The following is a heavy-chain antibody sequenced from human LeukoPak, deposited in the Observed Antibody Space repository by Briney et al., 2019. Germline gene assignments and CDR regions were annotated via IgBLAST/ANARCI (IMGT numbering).Heavy chain of an antibody. J-gene: IGHJ4*02. CDR3: AKAKRNYDFWSGYSNY. Sequence: PGGSLRLSCAASGFTFSSYAMSWVRQAPGKGLEWVSAISGSGGSTYYADSVKGRFTISRDNSKNTLYLQMNSLRAEDTAVYYSAKAKRNYDFWSGYSNYWGQGTLVTVSS. D-gene: IGHD3-3*01. CDR1: GFTFSSYA. CDR2: ISGSGGST. V-gene: IGHV3-23*01.